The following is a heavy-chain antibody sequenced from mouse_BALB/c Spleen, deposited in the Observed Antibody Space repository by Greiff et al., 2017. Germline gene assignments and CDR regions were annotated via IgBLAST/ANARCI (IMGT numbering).Heavy chain of an antibody. V-gene: IGHV5-17*02. D-gene: IGHD2-3*01. J-gene: IGHJ2*01. CDR1: GFTFSSFG. CDR2: ISSGSSTI. CDR3: ARGYYDYFDY. Sequence: EVQLVESGGGLVQPGGSRKLSCAASGFTFSSFGMHWVRQAPEKGLEWVAYISSGSSTIYYADTVKGRFTISRDNPKNTLFLQMTSLRSEDTAMYYCARGYYDYFDYWGQGTTLTVSS.